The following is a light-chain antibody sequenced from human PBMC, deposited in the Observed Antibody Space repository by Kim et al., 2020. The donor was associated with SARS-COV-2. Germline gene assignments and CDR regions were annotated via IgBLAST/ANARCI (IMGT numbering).Light chain of an antibody. CDR3: QHYSNWPLT. J-gene: IGKJ3*01. V-gene: IGKV3-15*01. Sequence: EIVMTQSPATLSVSPGERATLSCRASQSVRSNLAWYQQKPGQAPRLLIYGASTRATGIPARFSGSGSGTEFTLTISSLQSEDFAVYYCQHYSNWPLTFGPGTKVDIK. CDR2: GAS. CDR1: QSVRSN.